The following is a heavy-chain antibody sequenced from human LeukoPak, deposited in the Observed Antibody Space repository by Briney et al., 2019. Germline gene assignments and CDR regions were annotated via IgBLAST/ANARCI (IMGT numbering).Heavy chain of an antibody. D-gene: IGHD2-8*02. CDR1: GGSISSYY. CDR2: IYTSGST. Sequence: PSETLSLTCTVSGGSISSYYWSWIRQHGGRGLEGIGRIYTSGSTNYNPSLKSRVTMSVDTSKNQFSLKLSSVTAADTAVYYCARGGYCTGGVCYLDYWGQGTLVTVSS. V-gene: IGHV4-4*07. J-gene: IGHJ4*02. CDR3: ARGGYCTGGVCYLDY.